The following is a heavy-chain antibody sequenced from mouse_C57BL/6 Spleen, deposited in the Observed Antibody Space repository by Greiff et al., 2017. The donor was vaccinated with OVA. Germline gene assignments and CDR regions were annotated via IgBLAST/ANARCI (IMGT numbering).Heavy chain of an antibody. Sequence: VQLQQSGAELARPGASVKLSCKASGYTFTSYGISWVKQRTGQGLEWIGEIYPRSGNTYYNEKFKGKATLTADKSSSTAYMELRSLTSEDSAVYFCARGKFFTTVVDYGYCDVWGTGTTVTVSS. J-gene: IGHJ1*03. CDR3: ARGKFFTTVVDYGYCDV. CDR1: GYTFTSYG. V-gene: IGHV1-81*01. CDR2: IYPRSGNT. D-gene: IGHD1-1*01.